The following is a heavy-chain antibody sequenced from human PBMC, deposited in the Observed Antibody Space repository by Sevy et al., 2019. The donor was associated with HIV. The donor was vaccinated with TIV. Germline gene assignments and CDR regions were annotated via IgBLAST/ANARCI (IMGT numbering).Heavy chain of an antibody. J-gene: IGHJ4*02. Sequence: SETLSLTCTVSGGSITSLYWNWIRQPPGKGLEWIANIYYNGHINYNPSLKSRVTLSLDSSKNQFSLRLSSVAAADTAMYYCAGENAWGRGYSWGQGTLVTVSS. CDR2: IYYNGHI. V-gene: IGHV4-59*08. CDR1: GGSITSLY. D-gene: IGHD1-26*01. CDR3: AGENAWGRGYS.